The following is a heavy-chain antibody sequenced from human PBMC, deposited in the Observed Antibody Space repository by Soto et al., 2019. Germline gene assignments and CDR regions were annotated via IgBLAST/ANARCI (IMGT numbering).Heavy chain of an antibody. CDR2: INAGNGNT. V-gene: IGHV1-3*01. Sequence: GASVKVSCTASGYTLTSYAMHWVRQAPGQRLEWMGWINAGNGNTKYSQKFQGRVTITRDTSTNTAYMELNYLGSDDTAVYFCARELGPYYGGNSLSLDYWGQGTQVTVS. J-gene: IGHJ4*02. CDR3: ARELGPYYGGNSLSLDY. CDR1: GYTLTSYA. D-gene: IGHD4-17*01.